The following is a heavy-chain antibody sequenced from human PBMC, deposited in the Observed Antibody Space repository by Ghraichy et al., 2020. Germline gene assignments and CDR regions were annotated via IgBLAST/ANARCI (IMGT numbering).Heavy chain of an antibody. J-gene: IGHJ4*02. CDR2: ISYDGSNK. CDR3: ARELGRDYDSSGDNWSLNDY. Sequence: GGSLRLSCAASGFTFSSYAMHWVRQAPGKGLEWVAVISYDGSNKYYADSVKGRFTISRDNSKNTLYLQMNSLRAEDTAVYYCARELGRDYDSSGDNWSLNDYWGQGTLVTVSS. D-gene: IGHD3-22*01. V-gene: IGHV3-30*04. CDR1: GFTFSSYA.